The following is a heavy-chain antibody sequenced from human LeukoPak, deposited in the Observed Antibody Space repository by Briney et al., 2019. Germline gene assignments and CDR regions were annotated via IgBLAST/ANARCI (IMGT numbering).Heavy chain of an antibody. CDR3: ATRPIFALDCTGGICYLDY. J-gene: IGHJ4*02. V-gene: IGHV1-24*01. Sequence: ASVKVSCKVSGYTLTELSMHWVRQAPGKGLEWMGGFDREDGETIYAQKFQGRVTMTEDTSTDTAYMKMSSLRSEDLAVYYCATRPIFALDCTGGICYLDYLGQGTLVTVSS. CDR1: GYTLTELS. D-gene: IGHD2-8*02. CDR2: FDREDGET.